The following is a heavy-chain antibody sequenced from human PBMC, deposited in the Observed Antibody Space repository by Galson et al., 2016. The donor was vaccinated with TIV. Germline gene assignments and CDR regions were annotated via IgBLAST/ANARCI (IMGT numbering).Heavy chain of an antibody. Sequence: SLRLSCAASGFTFDDYPMHWVRQAPGKGLEWVSVINWKGNSVNYADSVKGRFSISRDNAKNSLYLQMSSLRAEDTAVYYCARGRGYCDTTSCYVDYWGQGTLVTVSS. CDR2: INWKGNSV. J-gene: IGHJ4*02. D-gene: IGHD2-2*01. V-gene: IGHV3-9*01. CDR3: ARGRGYCDTTSCYVDY. CDR1: GFTFDDYP.